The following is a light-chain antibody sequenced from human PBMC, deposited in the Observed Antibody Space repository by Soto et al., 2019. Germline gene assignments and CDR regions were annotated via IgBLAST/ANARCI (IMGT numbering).Light chain of an antibody. J-gene: IGKJ1*01. V-gene: IGKV2-28*01. CDR1: HSLLHSNGYNY. Sequence: DIVMSQSPLSLPVTPVEPASISFRSIHSLLHSNGYNYLDWYLQKPGQSPQLLIYLGSNRSSGVPDRFSGSGSGTDFTLKISRVEAEDVGVYYCMQALQTRTFGQGTKVDIK. CDR2: LGS. CDR3: MQALQTRT.